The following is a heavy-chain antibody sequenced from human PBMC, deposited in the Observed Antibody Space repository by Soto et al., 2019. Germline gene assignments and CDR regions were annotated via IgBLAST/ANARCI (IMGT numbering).Heavy chain of an antibody. CDR3: ARHRKVAARGTYYMDV. CDR2: IYPDDSDT. V-gene: IGHV5-51*01. Sequence: PGESLKISCEGSGYNFVNYWIGWARQKPGKGLEWMGIIYPDDSDTKYSPSFQGQVSISVDKSISTAYLQWSSLKASDTGIYYCARHRKVAARGTYYMDVWGNGTTVTVSS. D-gene: IGHD2-15*01. CDR1: GYNFVNYW. J-gene: IGHJ6*03.